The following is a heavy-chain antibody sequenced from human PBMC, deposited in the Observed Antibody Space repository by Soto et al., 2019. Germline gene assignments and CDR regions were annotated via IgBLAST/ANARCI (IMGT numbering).Heavy chain of an antibody. CDR1: GFSFSSYA. CDR3: ARDVATTKANYYYYGMAV. Sequence: QEQLVESGGGVVQPGRSLRLSCAASGFSFSSYAMHWVRQAPGKGLEWVALIWHDGSTTSYADSVKGRFTIARDNSKNTHYLQMNNLRAEDTAVYYCARDVATTKANYYYYGMAVWGRGTPVTVSS. CDR2: IWHDGSTT. D-gene: IGHD2-21*01. V-gene: IGHV3-33*01. J-gene: IGHJ6*02.